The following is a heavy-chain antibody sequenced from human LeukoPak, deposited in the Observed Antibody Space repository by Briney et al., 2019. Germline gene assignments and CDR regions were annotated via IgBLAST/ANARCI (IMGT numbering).Heavy chain of an antibody. J-gene: IGHJ4*02. V-gene: IGHV4-59*01. CDR1: GGSLSTYY. D-gene: IGHD5-18*01. CDR2: IYYSGST. Sequence: SETLSLTCSVSGGSLSTYYWSWIRQPPGKGLEWIGYIYYSGSTNYNPSLKSRVTISVDTSKNQFSLKLTSVTAADTAVYYCAREEDTAMVRTFDYWGQGTLVTVSS. CDR3: AREEDTAMVRTFDY.